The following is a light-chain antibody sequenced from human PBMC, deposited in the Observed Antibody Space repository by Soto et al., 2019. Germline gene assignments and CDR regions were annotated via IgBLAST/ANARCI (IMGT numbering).Light chain of an antibody. CDR1: SSDVGGYNY. CDR2: EVS. J-gene: IGLJ2*01. Sequence: QSALTQPPSASGSPGQSVTVSCTGTSSDVGGYNYVSWYQQHPGKAPKLMIYEVSKRPSGVPDRFSGSKSGDTASLTVSGLQAEDEADYYCSSYAGSNSHAVFGGGTKLTVL. V-gene: IGLV2-8*01. CDR3: SSYAGSNSHAV.